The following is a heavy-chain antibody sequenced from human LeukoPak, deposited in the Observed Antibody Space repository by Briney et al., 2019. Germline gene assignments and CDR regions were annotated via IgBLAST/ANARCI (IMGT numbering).Heavy chain of an antibody. CDR2: IYYSGST. J-gene: IGHJ3*02. V-gene: IGHV4-30-4*08. CDR1: GGSISVGTYY. CDR3: ARDRDGYNLDAFDI. D-gene: IGHD5-24*01. Sequence: SETLSLTCTVSGGSISVGTYYWSWSRQPPGKGLVWIVYIYYSGSTYYNPSLKSRVSISVDTSKNQFSLKLSSVTAADTAVFYCARDRDGYNLDAFDIWGQGTMVTVSS.